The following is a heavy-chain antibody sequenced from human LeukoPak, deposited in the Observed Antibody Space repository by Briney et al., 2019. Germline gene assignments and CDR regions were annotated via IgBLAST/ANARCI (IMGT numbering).Heavy chain of an antibody. CDR1: GFTFRTYG. V-gene: IGHV3-30*02. D-gene: IGHD3-3*01. CDR2: IRNDGSTK. Sequence: PGGSLRLSCAASGFTFRTYGMHWVRQAPGKGLEWVAFIRNDGSTKYYADSVKGRFTISRDNSKNTLNLQMDSLRAEDTAVYYCAKDGVGRNYAAFEIWGQGTMVTVSS. CDR3: AKDGVGRNYAAFEI. J-gene: IGHJ3*02.